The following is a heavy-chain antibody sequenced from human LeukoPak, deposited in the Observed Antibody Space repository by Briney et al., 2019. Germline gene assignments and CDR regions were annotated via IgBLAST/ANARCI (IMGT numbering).Heavy chain of an antibody. CDR1: GYTFTSYY. CDR3: ARDGGILTGYYYNWFDP. J-gene: IGHJ5*02. CDR2: INPSGGNT. D-gene: IGHD3-9*01. Sequence: GASVKVSCKASGYTFTSYYMHWVRQAPGQGLEWMGIINPSGGNTSYAQKFQGRVTMTRDMSTSTVYMELSSLRSEDTAVYYCARDGGILTGYYYNWFDPWGQGTLVTVSS. V-gene: IGHV1-46*01.